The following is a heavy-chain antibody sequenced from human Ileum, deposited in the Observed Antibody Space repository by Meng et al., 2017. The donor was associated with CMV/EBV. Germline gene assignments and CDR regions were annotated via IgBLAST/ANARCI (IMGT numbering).Heavy chain of an antibody. V-gene: IGHV4-34*01. CDR3: ARGVAGGPFDY. Sequence: QGQLTRWGAGLLKPSEPLSLTRAVYGGSFSGYYWSWIRQPPGKGLEWIGEINHSGSTNYNPSLKSRVTISVDTSKNQFSLKLSSVTAADTAVYYCARGVAGGPFDYWGQGTLVTVSS. CDR2: INHSGST. CDR1: GGSFSGYY. D-gene: IGHD2-15*01. J-gene: IGHJ4*02.